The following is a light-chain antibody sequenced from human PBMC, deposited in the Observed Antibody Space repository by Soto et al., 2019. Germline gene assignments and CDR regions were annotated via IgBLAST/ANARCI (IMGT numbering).Light chain of an antibody. J-gene: IGKJ5*01. V-gene: IGKV3-11*01. CDR2: DAP. Sequence: EIVLTQSPATLSFSPGERATLSCMASQSVSSYLAWYQQKPGQAPRLLIYDAPNRATGIPARFSGSGSGTDFTLTISSLEAEDFAVYYCQQRSTWPITFGQGTRLEIK. CDR3: QQRSTWPIT. CDR1: QSVSSY.